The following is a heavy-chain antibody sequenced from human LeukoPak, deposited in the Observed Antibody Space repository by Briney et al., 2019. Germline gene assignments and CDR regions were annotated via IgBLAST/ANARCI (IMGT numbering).Heavy chain of an antibody. J-gene: IGHJ4*02. CDR3: ARAGRFVSYYFDY. CDR1: GHTFTGYY. V-gene: IGHV1-2*02. Sequence: ASVKVSCKASGHTFTGYYMHWVRQAPGQGLEWMGWINPNSGGTNYAQKFQGRVTMTRDTSISTAYMELSRLRSDDTAVYYCARAGRFVSYYFDYWGQGTLVTVSS. D-gene: IGHD3-10*01. CDR2: INPNSGGT.